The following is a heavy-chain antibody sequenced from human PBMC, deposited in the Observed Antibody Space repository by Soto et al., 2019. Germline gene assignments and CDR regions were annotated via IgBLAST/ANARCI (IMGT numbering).Heavy chain of an antibody. CDR3: ASDSHSSGWYFDY. D-gene: IGHD6-19*01. CDR2: IKQDGSEK. CDR1: GFTFSSYW. J-gene: IGHJ4*02. V-gene: IGHV3-7*01. Sequence: GGSLRLSCAASGFTFSSYWMSWVRQAPGKGLEWVANIKQDGSEKYYVDSVKGRFTISRDNAKNSLYLQMNSLRAEDTAVYYCASDSHSSGWYFDYWGQGTLVTVSS.